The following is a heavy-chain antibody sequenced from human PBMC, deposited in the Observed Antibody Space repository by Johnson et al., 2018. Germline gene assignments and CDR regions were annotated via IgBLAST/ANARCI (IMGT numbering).Heavy chain of an antibody. CDR3: ARLVVGATNDAFDI. J-gene: IGHJ3*02. D-gene: IGHD1-26*01. V-gene: IGHV3-21*01. CDR1: GFTFSSYS. Sequence: VQLQESGGGLVKPGGSMRLCCAASGFTFSSYSMNWVRQAPGKGLAWVSSISSSSSYIYYAAPVKGRFTISRENSKNSLYLQMNSLRAEDTAVYYCARLVVGATNDAFDIWGQGTMVTVSS. CDR2: ISSSSSYI.